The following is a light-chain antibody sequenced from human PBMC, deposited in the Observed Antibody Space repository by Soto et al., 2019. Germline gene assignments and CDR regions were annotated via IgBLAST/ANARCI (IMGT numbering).Light chain of an antibody. CDR2: GAS. V-gene: IGKV3-15*01. Sequence: EIVITQSPATLSVSPGERATPSCRASQSVSSNLAWYQQKPGQAPRLLIYGASTRATGIPARFSGSASGTEFTLTISILQSEDFAVYYCQQYNNWPWGTFGQGTKVDIK. CDR3: QQYNNWPWGT. CDR1: QSVSSN. J-gene: IGKJ1*01.